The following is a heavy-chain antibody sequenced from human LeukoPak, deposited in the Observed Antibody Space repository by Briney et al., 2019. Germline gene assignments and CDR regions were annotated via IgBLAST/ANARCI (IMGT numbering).Heavy chain of an antibody. CDR2: IYTSGST. CDR1: GGSISSGSYY. CDR3: ARAVAGTEVSYYYYYMDV. Sequence: TLSLTCTVSGGSISSGSYYWNYIRQPAGKGLEWIGRIYTSGSTKYNPSLKSRVTISVDTSKNQFSLKLSSVTAADTAVYYCARAVAGTEVSYYYYYMDVWGKGTTVTISS. V-gene: IGHV4-61*02. D-gene: IGHD6-19*01. J-gene: IGHJ6*03.